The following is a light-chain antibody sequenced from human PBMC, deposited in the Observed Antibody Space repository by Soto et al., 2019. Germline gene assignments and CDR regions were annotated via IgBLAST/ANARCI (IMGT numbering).Light chain of an antibody. Sequence: QSALTQPASVSRSPGQSVTISCSGSSSDVGAYNYVSWYQRHPGKAPKLMIYDVTNRPSGVSNRFSGSKSGNTASLTISGLQAEDEADYFCSSYTSSSTVVFGGGTKLTVL. V-gene: IGLV2-14*01. CDR2: DVT. CDR1: SSDVGAYNY. J-gene: IGLJ3*02. CDR3: SSYTSSSTVV.